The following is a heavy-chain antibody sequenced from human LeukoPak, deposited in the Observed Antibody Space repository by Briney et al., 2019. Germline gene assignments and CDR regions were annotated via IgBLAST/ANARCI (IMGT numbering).Heavy chain of an antibody. CDR1: GFTFSSYA. CDR2: ISGSGGST. D-gene: IGHD2-2*01. Sequence: PGGSLRLSCAASGFTFSSYAMSWVRQAPGKGLEWVSAISGSGGSTYYADSVKGRFTISRDNSKNTLYLQMNSLRAEDTAVYYCAKDRGWDIVVVPAANEDPIMDVWGKGTTVTVSS. V-gene: IGHV3-23*01. CDR3: AKDRGWDIVVVPAANEDPIMDV. J-gene: IGHJ6*04.